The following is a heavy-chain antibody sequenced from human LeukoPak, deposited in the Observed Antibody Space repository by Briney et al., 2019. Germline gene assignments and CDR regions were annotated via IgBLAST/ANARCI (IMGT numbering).Heavy chain of an antibody. V-gene: IGHV4-34*01. CDR2: ISHSGST. J-gene: IGHJ4*02. D-gene: IGHD3-10*01. CDR3: ARVGADGSGFLFDY. Sequence: KPSETLSLTCAVYGGSFSGYYWSWIRQPPGKGLEWIGEISHSGSTNYNPSLKSQVTISVDTSKNQFSLKLSSVTAADTAVYYCARVGADGSGFLFDYWGQGTLVTVSS. CDR1: GGSFSGYY.